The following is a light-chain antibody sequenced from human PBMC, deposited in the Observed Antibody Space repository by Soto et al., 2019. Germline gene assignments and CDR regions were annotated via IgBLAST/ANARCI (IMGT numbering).Light chain of an antibody. CDR3: QQYADWRT. J-gene: IGKJ1*01. CDR2: GAS. Sequence: EIVLTQSPGTLSLSPGERATLSCRASQSLGSSQLAWYQQKPGQAPKVLIYGASSRATGIPDRFSGSGSGTDFTLTINRLEPEDFAVYYCQQYADWRTFGQGTKVDI. CDR1: QSLGSSQ. V-gene: IGKV3-20*01.